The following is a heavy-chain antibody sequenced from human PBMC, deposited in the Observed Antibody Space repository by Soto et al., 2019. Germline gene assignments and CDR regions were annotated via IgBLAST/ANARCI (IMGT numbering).Heavy chain of an antibody. CDR2: IYYSGST. CDR3: ARASYYDFWSGYLPYPHGGWFDP. D-gene: IGHD3-3*01. V-gene: IGHV4-30-4*01. Sequence: PSETLSLTCTVSGGSISSGDYYWSWIRQPPGKGLEWIGYIYYSGSTYYNPSLKSRVTISVDTSKNQFSLKLSSVTAADTAVYYCARASYYDFWSGYLPYPHGGWFDPWGQGTLVTVSS. J-gene: IGHJ5*02. CDR1: GGSISSGDYY.